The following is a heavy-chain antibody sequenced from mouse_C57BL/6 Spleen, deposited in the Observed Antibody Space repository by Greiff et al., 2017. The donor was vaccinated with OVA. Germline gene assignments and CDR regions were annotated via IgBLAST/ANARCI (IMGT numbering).Heavy chain of an antibody. V-gene: IGHV3-6*01. CDR3: ARARWYFDV. CDR1: GYSITSGYY. CDR2: ISYDGSN. Sequence: DVQLQESGPGLVKPSQSLSLTCSVTGYSITSGYYWNWIRQFPGNKLEWMGYISYDGSNNYNPSLKNRISITRDTSKNQFFLKLNSVTTEDTATYYCARARWYFDVWGTGTTVTVSS. J-gene: IGHJ1*03.